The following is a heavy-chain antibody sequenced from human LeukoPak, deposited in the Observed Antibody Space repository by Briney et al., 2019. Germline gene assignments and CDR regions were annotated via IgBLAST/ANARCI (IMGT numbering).Heavy chain of an antibody. CDR1: GYTFTGYY. CDR2: INPNSGGT. J-gene: IGHJ3*02. V-gene: IGHV1-2*02. CDR3: ARVPAAIQHAFDI. D-gene: IGHD2-2*02. Sequence: ASVKVSCKASGYTFTGYYIHWVRQAPGQGLEWMGWINPNSGGTNYAQKFQGRVTMTRDTSISTAYMELSRLRSDDTAVYYCARVPAAIQHAFDIWGQGTMVTVSS.